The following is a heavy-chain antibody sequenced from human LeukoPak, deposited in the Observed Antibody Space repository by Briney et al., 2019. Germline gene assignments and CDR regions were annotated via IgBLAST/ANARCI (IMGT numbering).Heavy chain of an antibody. V-gene: IGHV3-30*02. D-gene: IGHD2-8*01. CDR1: RFTFSSYG. CDR2: IQYDGSNE. CDR3: AKDRCSNGVGCYYYYTDV. Sequence: GGSLRLSCAASRFTFSSYGMHWVRQAPGKGLEWVAYIQYDGSNEQYADSVKGRFSISRDGSKNILYLQMNSLRAEDTAVYYCAKDRCSNGVGCYYYYTDVWGKGTTVTISS. J-gene: IGHJ6*03.